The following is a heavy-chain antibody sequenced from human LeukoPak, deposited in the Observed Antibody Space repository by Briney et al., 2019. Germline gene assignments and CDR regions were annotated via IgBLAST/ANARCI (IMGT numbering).Heavy chain of an antibody. CDR3: ARSQGDYGGNLNWFDP. CDR2: IIPILGIA. V-gene: IGHV1-69*04. D-gene: IGHD4-23*01. CDR1: GGTFSSYA. J-gene: IGHJ5*02. Sequence: ASVKVSCKASGGTFSSYAISWVRQAPGQGLEWMGRIIPILGIANYAQKFQGRVTITADKSTSTAYMELSSLRSEDTAVYYCARSQGDYGGNLNWFDPWGQGTLVTVSS.